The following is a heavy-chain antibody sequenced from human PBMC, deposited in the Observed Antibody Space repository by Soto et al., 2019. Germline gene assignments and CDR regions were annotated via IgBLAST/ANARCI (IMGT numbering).Heavy chain of an antibody. J-gene: IGHJ5*02. D-gene: IGHD2-2*01. CDR2: IYYSGST. CDR3: ARHQLRYNWFDP. V-gene: IGHV4-31*03. Sequence: SETLSLTCTVSGGSISSGGYYWSWIRQHPGKGLEWTGYIYYSGSTYYNPSLKSRVTISVDTSKNQFSLKLSSVTAADTAVYYCARHQLRYNWFDPWGQGTLVTVSS. CDR1: GGSISSGGYY.